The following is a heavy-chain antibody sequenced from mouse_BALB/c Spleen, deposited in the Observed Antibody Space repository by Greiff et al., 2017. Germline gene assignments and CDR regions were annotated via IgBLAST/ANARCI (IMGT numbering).Heavy chain of an antibody. CDR2: INPDSSTI. Sequence: EVKLVESGGGLVQPGGSLKLSCAASGFDFSRYWMSWVRQAPGKGLEWIGEINPDSSTINYTPSLKDKFIISRDNAKNTLYLQMSKVRSEDTALYYCARQANYYGSSPYWYFDVWGAGTTVTVSS. CDR3: ARQANYYGSSPYWYFDV. D-gene: IGHD1-1*01. J-gene: IGHJ1*01. CDR1: GFDFSRYW. V-gene: IGHV4-1*02.